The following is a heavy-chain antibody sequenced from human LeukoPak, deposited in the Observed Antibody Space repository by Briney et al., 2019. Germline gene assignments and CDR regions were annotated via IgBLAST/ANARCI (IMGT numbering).Heavy chain of an antibody. J-gene: IGHJ4*02. CDR3: AKEYSSSWYGGLYYFDY. V-gene: IGHV3-30*02. Sequence: PGGSLRLSCAASGFTFSSYGMHWVRQAPGKGLEWVAFIRYDGSNKYYADSVKGRFTISRDNSKNTLYLQMNSLRAEDTAVYYCAKEYSSSWYGGLYYFDYWGQGTLVTVSS. D-gene: IGHD6-13*01. CDR2: IRYDGSNK. CDR1: GFTFSSYG.